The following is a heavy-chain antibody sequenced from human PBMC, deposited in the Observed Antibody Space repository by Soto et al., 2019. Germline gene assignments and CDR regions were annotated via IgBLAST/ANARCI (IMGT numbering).Heavy chain of an antibody. V-gene: IGHV1-46*03. CDR2: INPSGGST. D-gene: IGHD1-26*01. CDR1: GYTFTSYY. J-gene: IGHJ4*02. CDR3: TRDRIVGPPGPEC. Sequence: QVQLVQSGAEVKKPGASVKVSCKASGYTFTSYYMHWVRQAPGQGLEWMGRINPSGGSTNYAQKFQGRVXXAXDXXTRTIYVGLSGLRSEGTPVYYGTRDRIVGPPGPECWGQGTLDTVSS.